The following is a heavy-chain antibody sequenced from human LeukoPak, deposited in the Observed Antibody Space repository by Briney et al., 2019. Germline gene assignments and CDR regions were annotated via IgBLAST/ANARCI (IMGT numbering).Heavy chain of an antibody. CDR3: ARESTPLRGAFDP. CDR1: GFTVRNNH. CDR2: IDSRDNT. V-gene: IGHV3-53*04. Sequence: QPGGSLRLSCAASGFTVRNNHMSWVRQAPGKGLEWVSVIDSRDNTYHADSVKGRFTISRHTSKNTLYLQVNSLRAEDTAVYYCARESTPLRGAFDPWGPGTLVTVSS. D-gene: IGHD5-24*01. J-gene: IGHJ5*02.